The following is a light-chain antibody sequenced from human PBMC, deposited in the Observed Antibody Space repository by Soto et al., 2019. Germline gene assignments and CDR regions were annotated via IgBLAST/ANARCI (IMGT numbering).Light chain of an antibody. CDR2: GAS. V-gene: IGKV3-20*01. J-gene: IGKJ1*01. Sequence: EIVCMRAPATESLSPGGIATLSFGASQSVSGSYLAWYQQNPGQAPRLLIYGASSRATGIPDRFSGSGSGTDFTLTISRLEPEDFAVYYCQHYGSSWTFGQGTQVDIK. CDR3: QHYGSSWT. CDR1: QSVSGSY.